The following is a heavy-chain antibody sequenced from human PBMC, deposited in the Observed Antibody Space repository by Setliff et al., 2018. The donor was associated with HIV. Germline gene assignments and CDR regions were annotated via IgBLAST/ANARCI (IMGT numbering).Heavy chain of an antibody. D-gene: IGHD1-26*01. V-gene: IGHV4-39*01. J-gene: IGHJ5*01. CDR1: GGSITSSGYY. CDR2: IYYSGST. CDR3: ARHSGRWELSCDS. Sequence: SETLSLTCSVSGGSITSSGYYWGWIRQPPGKGLEWIGSIYYSGSTYYNPSLKSRVTISVDTSKNQFSLKLSSVTAADTAVYFCARHSGRWELSCDSWGQGTLVTVSS.